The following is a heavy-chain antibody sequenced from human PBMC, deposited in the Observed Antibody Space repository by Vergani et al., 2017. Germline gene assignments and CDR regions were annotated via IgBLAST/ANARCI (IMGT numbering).Heavy chain of an antibody. CDR2: ISSSSSTI. CDR3: AGEKYDFWSGYSGVLPGYYMDV. CDR1: GFTFSSYS. V-gene: IGHV3-48*01. J-gene: IGHJ6*03. Sequence: EVQLVESGGGLVQPGGSLRLSCAASGFTFSSYSMNWVRQAPGKGLEWVSYISSSSSTIDYADSVKGRFTISRDNAKNSLYLQMNSLRAEDTAVYYCAGEKYDFWSGYSGVLPGYYMDVWGKGTTVTVSS. D-gene: IGHD3-3*01.